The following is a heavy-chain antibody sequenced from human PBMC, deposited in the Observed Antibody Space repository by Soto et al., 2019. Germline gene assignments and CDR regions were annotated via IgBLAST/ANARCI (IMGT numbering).Heavy chain of an antibody. CDR3: AKVDRYSSGWSYYAPEYYIDPIDI. CDR2: ISGSGGYT. CDR1: GFTFSIYA. D-gene: IGHD6-19*01. Sequence: EVQLLESGGDLVQPGGSLRLSCAASGFTFSIYALSWVRQTPGKGLERVAAISGSGGYTDYTDSVKGRFTISRDNSKNTLSLQTTNMRVEDTAIYYCAKVDRYSSGWSYYAPEYYIDPIDIWGQGTTVTVSS. J-gene: IGHJ6*02. V-gene: IGHV3-23*01.